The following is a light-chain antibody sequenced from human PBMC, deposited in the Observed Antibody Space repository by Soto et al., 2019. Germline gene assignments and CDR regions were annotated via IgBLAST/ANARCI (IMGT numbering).Light chain of an antibody. Sequence: DIQMTQSPSSLSASVGDRITITCRASPTISTYLNWYQQKPGKAPKLLISAASRLQSGVPSRFTGSGSGTEFTLTISSLHPEDFATYYCQQRHGIPYIFGQGTKVEI. CDR3: QQRHGIPYI. V-gene: IGKV1-39*01. CDR1: PTISTY. CDR2: AAS. J-gene: IGKJ2*01.